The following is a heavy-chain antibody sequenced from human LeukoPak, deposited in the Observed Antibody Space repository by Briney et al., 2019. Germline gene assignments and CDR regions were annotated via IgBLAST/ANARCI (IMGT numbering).Heavy chain of an antibody. J-gene: IGHJ4*02. Sequence: ASVKVSCKASGGTFSSYAISWVRQAPGQGLEWMGGIIPIFGTANYAQKFQGRVTITADESTSTAYMELSSLRSEDTAVYYCARVPLKYYYDSSGYYDYWGQGTLVTVSS. D-gene: IGHD3-22*01. V-gene: IGHV1-69*13. CDR2: IIPIFGTA. CDR1: GGTFSSYA. CDR3: ARVPLKYYYDSSGYYDY.